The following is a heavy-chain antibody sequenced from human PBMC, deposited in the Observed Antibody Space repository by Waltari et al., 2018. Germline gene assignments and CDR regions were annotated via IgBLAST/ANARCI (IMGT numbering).Heavy chain of an antibody. D-gene: IGHD2-2*01. CDR2: SYYSGST. CDR1: GGSISSSSYY. V-gene: IGHV4-39*01. J-gene: IGHJ4*02. CDR3: ARQGVVPAAISVY. Sequence: QLQLQESGPGLVKPSETLSLTCTVSGGSISSSSYYWGWIRQPPGKGLEWIGRSYYSGSTYYNPSLKSRVTISVDTSKNQFSLKLSSVTAADTAVYYCARQGVVPAAISVYWGQGTLVTVSS.